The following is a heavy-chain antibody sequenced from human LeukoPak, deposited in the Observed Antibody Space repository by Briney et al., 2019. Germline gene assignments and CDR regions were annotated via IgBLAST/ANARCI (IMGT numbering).Heavy chain of an antibody. CDR3: ARVCDYDILTGSYDAFDI. D-gene: IGHD3-9*01. CDR1: GGSISSGIYY. J-gene: IGHJ3*02. CDR2: IYTSGST. V-gene: IGHV4-61*02. Sequence: PSETLSFTCTVSGGSISSGIYYWSWIRQSAGKGLEWIGRIYTSGSTDYNPSLKSRVTISVDTSKNQFSLKLGSVTAADTAVYYCARVCDYDILTGSYDAFDIWGQGTMVTVSS.